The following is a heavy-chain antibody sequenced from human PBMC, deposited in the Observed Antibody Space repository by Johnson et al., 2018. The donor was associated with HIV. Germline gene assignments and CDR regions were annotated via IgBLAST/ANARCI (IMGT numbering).Heavy chain of an antibody. Sequence: VQLVESGGGVVQPGRSLRLSCAASGFTFSSYWMSWVRQAPGKGLEWVANIKQDGSEKYYVDSVKGRFTISRDNAKNSLYLQMNSLRAEDTAVYYCARELGGSSLPFGAFDIWGQGTMVTVSS. D-gene: IGHD6-13*01. V-gene: IGHV3-7*03. CDR3: ARELGGSSLPFGAFDI. CDR2: IKQDGSEK. CDR1: GFTFSSYW. J-gene: IGHJ3*02.